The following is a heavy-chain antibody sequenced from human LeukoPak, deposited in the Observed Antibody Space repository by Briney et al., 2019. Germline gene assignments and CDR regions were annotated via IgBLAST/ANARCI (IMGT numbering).Heavy chain of an antibody. J-gene: IGHJ4*02. CDR1: GGTFSSCT. V-gene: IGHV1-69*02. CDR3: ARVNPTDTAMVTGIFDY. CDR2: IIPIFGIA. Sequence: ASVKVSCKASGGTFSSCTISWVRQAPGQGLEWMGRIIPIFGIANYAQKFQGRVTITADKSTSTAYMELSSLRSEDTAVYYCARVNPTDTAMVTGIFDYWGQGTLVTVSS. D-gene: IGHD5-18*01.